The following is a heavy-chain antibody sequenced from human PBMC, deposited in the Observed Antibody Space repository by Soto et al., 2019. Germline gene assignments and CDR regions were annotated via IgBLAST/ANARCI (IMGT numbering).Heavy chain of an antibody. CDR2: INHSGST. J-gene: IGHJ4*02. D-gene: IGHD4-17*01. V-gene: IGHV4-34*01. Sequence: ETLSLTCAVYGGSFSGYYWSWIRQPPGKGLEWIGEINHSGSTNYNPSLKSRVTISVDKSKNQFSLKLSSVTAADTAVYYCASRPTTTGPPGYWGQGTLVTVSS. CDR1: GGSFSGYY. CDR3: ASRPTTTGPPGY.